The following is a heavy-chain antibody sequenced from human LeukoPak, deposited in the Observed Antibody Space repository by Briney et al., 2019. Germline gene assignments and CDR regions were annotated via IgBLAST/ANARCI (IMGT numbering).Heavy chain of an antibody. V-gene: IGHV4-59*01. CDR1: GGSISSYY. J-gene: IGHJ3*02. D-gene: IGHD3-10*01. CDR2: IYYSGST. Sequence: PSETLSLTCTVSGGSISSYYWSWIRQPPGKGLEWIGYIYYSGSTNYNPSLKRRVTISVDTSKNQLSLKLSSVTAADTAVYYCARELYYGSGSYPSDAFDIWGQGTMVTVSS. CDR3: ARELYYGSGSYPSDAFDI.